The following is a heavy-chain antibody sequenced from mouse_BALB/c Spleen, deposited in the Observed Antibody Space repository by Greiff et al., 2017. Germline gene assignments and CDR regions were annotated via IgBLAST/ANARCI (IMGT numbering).Heavy chain of an antibody. J-gene: IGHJ3*01. Sequence: EVHLVESGGGLVQPGGSRKLSCAASGFTFSSFGMHWVRQAPEKGLEWVAYISSGSSTIYYADTVKGRFTISRDNPKNTLFLQMTSLRSEDTAMYYCARSREYGNYFAYWGQGTLVTVSA. CDR2: ISSGSSTI. CDR1: GFTFSSFG. D-gene: IGHD2-10*02. V-gene: IGHV5-17*02. CDR3: ARSREYGNYFAY.